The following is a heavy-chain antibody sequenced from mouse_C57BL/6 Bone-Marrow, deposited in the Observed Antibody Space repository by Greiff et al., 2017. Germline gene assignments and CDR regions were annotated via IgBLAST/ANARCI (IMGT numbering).Heavy chain of an antibody. D-gene: IGHD1-1*01. CDR2: IDPSDSET. CDR3: ARSRRYAYYLDF. V-gene: IGHV1-52*01. Sequence: VQLQQPGAELVRPGSSVKLSCKASGYTFTSYWMHWVKQRPIQGLEWIGNIDPSDSETPYNQKFKDKATLTVDKSSSTAYMQLSSLTSEDYAVYYCARSRRYAYYLDFWGQGTTLTVTS. J-gene: IGHJ2*01. CDR1: GYTFTSYW.